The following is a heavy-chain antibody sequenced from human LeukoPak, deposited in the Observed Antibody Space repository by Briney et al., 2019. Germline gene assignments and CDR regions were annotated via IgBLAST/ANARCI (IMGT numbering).Heavy chain of an antibody. J-gene: IGHJ5*02. CDR3: ARRLTQYDCFDP. Sequence: SQTLSLTCAISGDSFSSNSVTWHWVRQSPSRGLEWLGRTYYRSTLYNDYAVSVRGLITVNPDTSKNQFSLHLNSVTPEDTAVYYCARRLTQYDCFDPWGQGILVTVSS. CDR1: GDSFSSNSVT. D-gene: IGHD2-2*01. V-gene: IGHV6-1*01. CDR2: TYYRSTLYN.